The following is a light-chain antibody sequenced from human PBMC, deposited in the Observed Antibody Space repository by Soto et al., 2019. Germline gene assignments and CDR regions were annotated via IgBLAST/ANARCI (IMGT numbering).Light chain of an antibody. J-gene: IGKJ2*01. CDR2: AAS. CDR1: QSIRRY. CDR3: QQSFSTPYT. Sequence: DIQMTQSPSSLSASVGDGVTITCRASQSIRRYLNWYQQKPGRAPNLLIYAASSLQSGVPPRFSGSGSGTDFTLTISSLQPEDFATYYCQQSFSTPYTFGQGTKLEIK. V-gene: IGKV1-39*01.